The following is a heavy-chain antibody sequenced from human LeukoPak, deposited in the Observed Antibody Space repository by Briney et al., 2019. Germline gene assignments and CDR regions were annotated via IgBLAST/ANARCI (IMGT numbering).Heavy chain of an antibody. J-gene: IGHJ4*02. D-gene: IGHD6-19*01. CDR2: IYYSGST. CDR3: ARVHGGWDYYFDY. CDR1: GGSVSSGSYY. Sequence: SETLSLTCTVSGGSVSSGSYYWSWIRQPPGKGLEWIGYIYYSGSTNYNPSPKSRVTISVDTSKNQFSLKLSSVTAADTAVYYCARVHGGWDYYFDYWGQGTLVTVSS. V-gene: IGHV4-61*01.